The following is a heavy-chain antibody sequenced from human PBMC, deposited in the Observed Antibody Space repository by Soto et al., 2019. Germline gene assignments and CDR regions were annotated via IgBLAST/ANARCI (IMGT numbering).Heavy chain of an antibody. CDR3: ARASQCKSYFDCFAWLDY. CDR2: IYSSGET. J-gene: IGHJ4*02. V-gene: IGHV4-4*07. CDR1: GDSISGLY. D-gene: IGHD3-9*01. Sequence: SETLSLTCSVTGDSISGLYWTWIRQPAGKGLEWIGRIYSSGETNYNPSLTGRVIMSLDTSKNQFSLNLTSVTAADTAVYYCARASQCKSYFDCFAWLDYWGQGTLVTVSS.